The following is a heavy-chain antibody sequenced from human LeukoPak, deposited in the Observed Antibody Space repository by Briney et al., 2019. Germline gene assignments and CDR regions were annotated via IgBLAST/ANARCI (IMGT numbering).Heavy chain of an antibody. D-gene: IGHD5-24*01. J-gene: IGHJ5*02. V-gene: IGHV4-59*01. CDR1: GGSISSYY. CDR3: ARDSAEMAFTA. Sequence: SETLSLTCTVSGGSISSYYWSWIRQPPGKGLEWIGYIYYSGSTNYNPSLKSRVIISVDTSKNQFSLKLSSVTAADTAVYYCARDSAEMAFTAWGQGTLVTVSS. CDR2: IYYSGST.